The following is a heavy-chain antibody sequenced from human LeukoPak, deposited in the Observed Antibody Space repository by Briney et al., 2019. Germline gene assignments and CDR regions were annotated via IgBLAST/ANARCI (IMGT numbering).Heavy chain of an antibody. CDR2: TYYRSKWYN. CDR3: ARWGKTGDDAFDI. D-gene: IGHD1-1*01. CDR1: GDSVSSKSAA. Sequence: SQTLSLTCVISGDSVSSKSAAWNWIRQSPARGLEWLGRTYYRSKWYNDYALSVKSRITINPDTSKNQFSLQLNSVTPEDTAVYYCARWGKTGDDAFDIWGQGTMVTVSS. V-gene: IGHV6-1*01. J-gene: IGHJ3*02.